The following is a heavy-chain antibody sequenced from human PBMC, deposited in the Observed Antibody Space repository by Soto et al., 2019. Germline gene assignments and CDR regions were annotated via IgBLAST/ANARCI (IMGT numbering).Heavy chain of an antibody. J-gene: IGHJ6*02. V-gene: IGHV1-69*06. CDR2: ILPIFGTA. Sequence: QVQLVQSGAEVKKPGSSVKVSCKASGGTFSSYAISWVRQAPGQGLEWMGGILPIFGTANYAQKFQGRVTITADKSTSTAYMELSSLRSEDTAVYYCAREGANDSSGYYYYYGMDVWGQGTTVTVSS. D-gene: IGHD3-22*01. CDR3: AREGANDSSGYYYYYGMDV. CDR1: GGTFSSYA.